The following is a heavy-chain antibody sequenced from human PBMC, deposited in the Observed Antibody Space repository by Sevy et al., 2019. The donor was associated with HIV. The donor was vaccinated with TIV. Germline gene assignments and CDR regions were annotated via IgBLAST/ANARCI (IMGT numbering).Heavy chain of an antibody. V-gene: IGHV3-30*02. CDR2: IRYDGSEK. CDR1: GFIFSGYA. Sequence: GGSLRLSCTASGFIFSGYAMHWVRQAPGKGLEWVAFIRYDGSEKYSADSVKGRFTISRDIQQNALDLQMKNLRPHDRVVYYGAKGGGPESVFLEWSPSEAESRYFDLWGRSTLVTVSS. D-gene: IGHD3-3*01. CDR3: AKGGGPESVFLEWSPSEAESRYFDL. J-gene: IGHJ2*01.